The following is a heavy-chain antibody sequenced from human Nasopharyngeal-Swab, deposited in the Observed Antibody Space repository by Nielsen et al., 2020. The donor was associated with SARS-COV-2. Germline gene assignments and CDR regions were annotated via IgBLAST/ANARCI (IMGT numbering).Heavy chain of an antibody. CDR1: GYSFTSYW. D-gene: IGHD2-2*01. CDR3: TRSMPPHYYYYGMDV. V-gene: IGHV5-51*01. CDR2: IYPGDSDT. Sequence: KVSCKGSGYSFTSYWIGLVRQMPGKGLEWMGIIYPGDSDTRYSPSFQGQVTISADKSISTAYLQCSSLKASDTAMYYCTRSMPPHYYYYGMDVWGQGTTVTVSS. J-gene: IGHJ6*02.